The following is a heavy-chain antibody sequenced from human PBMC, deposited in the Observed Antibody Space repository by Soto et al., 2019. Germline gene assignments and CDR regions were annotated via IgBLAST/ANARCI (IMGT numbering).Heavy chain of an antibody. Sequence: EVQLLESGGGLAQPGGSLRLSCAASGFTFNTYAMNWVRQAPGKGLEWGSTIAGGGGATYYADSVKGRFTISRDNSKNPLYLQMDSLGADDTALYYCATVANHKSAHYQYYCGSWGQGAGVTVAS. V-gene: IGHV3-23*01. CDR1: GFTFNTYA. CDR2: IAGGGGAT. J-gene: IGHJ4*02. D-gene: IGHD2-2*01. CDR3: ATVANHKSAHYQYYCGS.